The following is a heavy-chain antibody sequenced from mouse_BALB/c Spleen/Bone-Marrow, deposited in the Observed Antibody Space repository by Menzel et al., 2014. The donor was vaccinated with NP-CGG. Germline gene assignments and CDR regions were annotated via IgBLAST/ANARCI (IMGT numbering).Heavy chain of an antibody. V-gene: IGHV4-1*02. CDR3: AGFSSYGRFAY. Sequence: EVKVIESGGGLVQPGGSLKLSCAASGFDFSRYWMSWVRQAPGKGLEWIGEINPDSSTINYTPSLKDKFIISRDNAKNTLSLQMSKVSSEATAFYYCAGFSSYGRFAYWGQGPLPTFSA. CDR2: INPDSSTI. J-gene: IGHJ3*01. D-gene: IGHD1-1*01. CDR1: GFDFSRYW.